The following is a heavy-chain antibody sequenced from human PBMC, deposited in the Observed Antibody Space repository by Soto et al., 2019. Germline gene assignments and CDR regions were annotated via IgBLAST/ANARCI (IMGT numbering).Heavy chain of an antibody. J-gene: IGHJ4*02. CDR2: IYPGDSDT. CDR3: ARARGDSPWYYDFWSGYLYYFDY. D-gene: IGHD3-3*01. Sequence: PGESLKISCKGSGYSFTSYWIGWVRQMPGKGLEWMGIIYPGDSDTRYSPSFQGQVTISADKSISTAYLQWSSLKASDTAMYYCARARGDSPWYYDFWSGYLYYFDYWGQGTLVTVSS. CDR1: GYSFTSYW. V-gene: IGHV5-51*01.